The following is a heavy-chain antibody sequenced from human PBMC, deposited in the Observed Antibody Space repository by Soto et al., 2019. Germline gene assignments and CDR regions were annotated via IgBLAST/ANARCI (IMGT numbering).Heavy chain of an antibody. J-gene: IGHJ6*02. CDR2: VSYDGSSE. CDR1: GFTFSIYG. Sequence: QEQLVESGGGVVQPGGSLRLSCVGSGFTFSIYGMHWVRQAPGKGLDWVAIVSYDGSSEYYADSVRGRFTISRDNSKNPPYLVMDSLRAEDTAVYYCANDQARRDYYYGLAVWGRGTTVTVSS. CDR3: ANDQARRDYYYGLAV. D-gene: IGHD3-10*01. V-gene: IGHV3-30*18.